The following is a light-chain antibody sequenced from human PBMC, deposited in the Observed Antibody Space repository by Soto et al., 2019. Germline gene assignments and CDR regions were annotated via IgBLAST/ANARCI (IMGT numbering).Light chain of an antibody. CDR3: QQYGSSPIT. CDR2: GAS. CDR1: QSVNTNY. Sequence: EVVLTQSPGTLSLSPGERATLSCRASQSVNTNYLAWYQQKSGQAPRLLIYGASSRAAGIPDRFSGSGSGTDFTLTISRLEPEDFAEYFCQQYGSSPITFGQGTRLEIK. J-gene: IGKJ5*01. V-gene: IGKV3-20*01.